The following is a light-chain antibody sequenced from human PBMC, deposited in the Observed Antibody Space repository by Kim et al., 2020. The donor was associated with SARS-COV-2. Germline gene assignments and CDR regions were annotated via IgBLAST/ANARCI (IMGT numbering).Light chain of an antibody. V-gene: IGKV3D-7*01. Sequence: PGERVTLSCRASQSVSSSYLTWYQQKPGQAPRLLIYGASTRATSIPARFSGSGSGTDFTLTISSLQPEDFAVYYCQQDYNLPRDTFGQGTKLEI. CDR1: QSVSSSY. CDR3: QQDYNLPRDT. J-gene: IGKJ2*01. CDR2: GAS.